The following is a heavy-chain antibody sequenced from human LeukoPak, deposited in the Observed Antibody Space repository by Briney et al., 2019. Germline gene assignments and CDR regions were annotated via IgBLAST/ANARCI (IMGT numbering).Heavy chain of an antibody. J-gene: IGHJ6*02. D-gene: IGHD6-19*01. CDR1: GFTFSDYY. CDR2: INVGGTTI. Sequence: GGSLRLSCAASGFTFSDYYMSWVRQAPGKGLEWISFINVGGTTIYSADSVKGRFTISRDNTKKSLYLQMNSLTADDTAVYYCARGPGINSGWYGNYKYYGLDVWGQGTTVIVSS. CDR3: ARGPGINSGWYGNYKYYGLDV. V-gene: IGHV3-11*01.